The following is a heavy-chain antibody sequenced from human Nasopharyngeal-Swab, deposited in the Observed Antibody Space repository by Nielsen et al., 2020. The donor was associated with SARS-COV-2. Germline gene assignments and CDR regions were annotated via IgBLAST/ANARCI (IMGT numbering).Heavy chain of an antibody. J-gene: IGHJ4*02. CDR3: AKVGEWSDTVYFDY. D-gene: IGHD3-10*01. V-gene: IGHV3-30*18. CDR2: ISYDGSNK. Sequence: GESLKISCAASGFTFSSYCMYWVRQAPGKGLEWVAVISYDGSNKYYADSVKGRFTISRDNSKNTLYLQMNSLRTEDTAVNYCAKVGEWSDTVYFDYWGQGTLVTVSS. CDR1: GFTFSSYC.